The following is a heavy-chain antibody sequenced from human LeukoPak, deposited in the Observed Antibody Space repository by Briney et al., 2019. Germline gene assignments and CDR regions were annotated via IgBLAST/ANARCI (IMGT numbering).Heavy chain of an antibody. CDR3: ARAGENDCYFYYMDV. D-gene: IGHD3-16*01. J-gene: IGHJ6*03. V-gene: IGHV3-7*01. CDR1: GFTFSSYW. Sequence: GGSLRLSCVGSGFTFSSYWMSWVRQAPGKGLEWVANIKQDGSGKSYVDSVRGRFTISRDNAKNSLYLQVNSLRAEDAAVYYCARAGENDCYFYYMDVWGKGTTVTVSS. CDR2: IKQDGSGK.